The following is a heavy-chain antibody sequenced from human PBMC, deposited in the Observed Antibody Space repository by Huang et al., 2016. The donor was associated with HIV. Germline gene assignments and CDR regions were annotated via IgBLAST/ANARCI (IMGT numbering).Heavy chain of an antibody. CDR1: GGSISGSRYY. CDR3: ARGQSGPSQWLASLGNYYYYMDV. J-gene: IGHJ6*03. Sequence: QLQLQESGPGPVKPSATLSLTCSVSGGSISGSRYYWGWIRQPPGKGLEWFGSIYYRGGRHDSPSLKSRVTVSVDTSKNQFSLKLSSVTAADTAVYYCARGQSGPSQWLASLGNYYYYMDVWGKGTTVTVSS. D-gene: IGHD6-19*01. CDR2: IYYRGGR. V-gene: IGHV4-39*01.